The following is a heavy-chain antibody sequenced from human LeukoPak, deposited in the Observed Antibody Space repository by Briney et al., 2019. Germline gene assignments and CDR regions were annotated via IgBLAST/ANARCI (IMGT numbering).Heavy chain of an antibody. D-gene: IGHD3-3*01. CDR1: GFTFDDYA. J-gene: IGHJ4*02. Sequence: GGSLRLSCAASGFTFDDYALHWVRQAPGKGLEWVSLISGDGGSTYYADSVKGRFTISRDNSTTSLYLQMNSLRTEDTALYYCAKDKGYYDFWSGYWPFDYWGQGTLVTVSS. CDR3: AKDKGYYDFWSGYWPFDY. V-gene: IGHV3-43*02. CDR2: ISGDGGST.